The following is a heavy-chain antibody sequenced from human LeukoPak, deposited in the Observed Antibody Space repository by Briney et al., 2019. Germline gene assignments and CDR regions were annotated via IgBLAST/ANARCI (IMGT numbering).Heavy chain of an antibody. D-gene: IGHD2-2*01. Sequence: PSETLSLTCAVYGGSFSGDYWTWIRQPPGKGLEWIGEINHSGSTSYNPSLKSRVTISVDTSKNQFSLKLSSVTAADTAVYYCASPIVAAATGRDAFDIWGQGTMVTVSS. CDR3: ASPIVAAATGRDAFDI. CDR2: INHSGST. V-gene: IGHV4-34*01. CDR1: GGSFSGDY. J-gene: IGHJ3*02.